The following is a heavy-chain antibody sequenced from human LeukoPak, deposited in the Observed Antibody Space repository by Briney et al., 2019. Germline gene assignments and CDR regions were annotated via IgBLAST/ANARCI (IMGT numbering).Heavy chain of an antibody. D-gene: IGHD2-2*01. V-gene: IGHV4-38-2*02. J-gene: IGHJ4*02. Sequence: PSETLSLTCTVSGYSISSGYYWGWIRPPPGKGLEWIGSIYHSGSTYYNPSLKSRVTISVDTSKNQFSLKLSSVTAADTAVYYCARDPLYCSSISCYLPFDYWGQGTLVTVSS. CDR3: ARDPLYCSSISCYLPFDY. CDR2: IYHSGST. CDR1: GYSISSGYY.